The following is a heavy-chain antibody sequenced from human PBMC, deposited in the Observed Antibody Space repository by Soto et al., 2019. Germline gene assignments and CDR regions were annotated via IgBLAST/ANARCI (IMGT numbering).Heavy chain of an antibody. D-gene: IGHD3-3*01. CDR3: ARDGRAFSIFGETMDV. CDR2: ISAYSGDT. V-gene: IGHV1-18*01. Sequence: VQLLQSGGEVRKPGASVKVSCKTSGYTFTNYAINWVRQAPGQGLQWMGWISAYSGDTKYAQRFQDRFTVTTDPSTTTASMELRSLRSDDTAVYYCARDGRAFSIFGETMDVWGQGTTVTVSS. J-gene: IGHJ6*02. CDR1: GYTFTNYA.